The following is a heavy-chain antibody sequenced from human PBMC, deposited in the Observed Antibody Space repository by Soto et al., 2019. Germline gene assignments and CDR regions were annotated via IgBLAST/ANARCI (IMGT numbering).Heavy chain of an antibody. D-gene: IGHD3-22*01. CDR3: ARGELRYYDSSGYYYVDWFDP. J-gene: IGHJ5*02. CDR1: GDSVSSNSAA. V-gene: IGHV6-1*01. Sequence: SQTLSLTCVISGDSVSSNSAAWNWIRQSPSRGLEWLGRTYYRSKWYNDYAVSVKSRITINPDTSKNQFSLQLNSATPEDTAVYYCARGELRYYDSSGYYYVDWFDPWGQGTLVTVSS. CDR2: TYYRSKWYN.